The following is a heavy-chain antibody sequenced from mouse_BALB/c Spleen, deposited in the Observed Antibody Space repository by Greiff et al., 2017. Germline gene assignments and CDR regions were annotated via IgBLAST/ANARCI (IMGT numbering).Heavy chain of an antibody. Sequence: EVKLVESGGGLVKLGGSLKLSCAASGFTFSSYYMSWVRQTPEKRLELVAAINSNGGSTYYPDTVKGRFTISRDNAKNTLYLQMSSLKSEDTALYYCARQGLRYYAMDYWGQGTSVTVSS. D-gene: IGHD2-4*01. V-gene: IGHV5-6-2*01. CDR2: INSNGGST. J-gene: IGHJ4*01. CDR3: ARQGLRYYAMDY. CDR1: GFTFSSYY.